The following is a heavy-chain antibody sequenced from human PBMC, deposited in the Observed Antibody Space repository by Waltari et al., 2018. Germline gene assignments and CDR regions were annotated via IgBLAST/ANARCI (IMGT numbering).Heavy chain of an antibody. CDR1: GYSISSGYY. J-gene: IGHJ3*02. Sequence: QVQLQESGPGLVKPSETLSLTCTVSGYSISSGYYWGWIRQPPWKGLEWIGSIYRSGSTADNPSLKSRVTISVDTSKNQFSLKLSSVTAADTAVYYCARSGGIVVPYLGSAFDIWGQGTMVTVSS. D-gene: IGHD3-22*01. V-gene: IGHV4-38-2*02. CDR3: ARSGGIVVPYLGSAFDI. CDR2: IYRSGST.